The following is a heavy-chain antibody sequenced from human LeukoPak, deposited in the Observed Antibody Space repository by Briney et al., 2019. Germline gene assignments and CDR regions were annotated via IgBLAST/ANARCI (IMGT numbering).Heavy chain of an antibody. CDR2: IYSGGAT. J-gene: IGHJ4*02. CDR1: GLTVSNNY. V-gene: IGHV3-53*01. Sequence: GGSLRLSCAASGLTVSNNYMSWVRQAPGKGLEWVSVIYSGGATYYADSVKGRFTISRDNSKNTLYLQMNSLRVEDTAVYYCAKTGNPATGDHWGQGTLVTVSS. CDR3: AKTGNPATGDH. D-gene: IGHD1-1*01.